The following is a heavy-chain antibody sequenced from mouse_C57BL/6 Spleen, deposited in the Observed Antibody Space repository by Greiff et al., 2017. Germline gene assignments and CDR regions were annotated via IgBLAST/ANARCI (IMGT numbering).Heavy chain of an antibody. CDR1: GYTFTSYW. CDR3: ARGLAYAMDY. CDR2: IDPSDSYT. D-gene: IGHD4-1*01. Sequence: QVQLQQPGAELVMPGASVKLSCKASGYTFTSYWMHWVKQRPGQGLKWIGEIDPSDSYTNYNQKFKGKSTLTVDKSSSTAYMQLSSLTSEDSAVYYCARGLAYAMDYWGQGTSVTVSS. J-gene: IGHJ4*01. V-gene: IGHV1-69*01.